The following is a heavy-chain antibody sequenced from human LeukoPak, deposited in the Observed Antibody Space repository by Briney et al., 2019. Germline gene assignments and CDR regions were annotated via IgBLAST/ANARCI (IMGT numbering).Heavy chain of an antibody. CDR3: ARTSGSGTYYDFWSGYSYNWFDP. D-gene: IGHD3-3*01. CDR2: MNPNSGNT. Sequence: GASVKVSCKASGYTFTSYDINWVRQATGQGLEWMGWMNPNSGNTNYAQKLQGRVTMTTDTSTSTAYMELRSLRSDDTAVYYCARTSGSGTYYDFWSGYSYNWFDPWGQGTLVTVSS. V-gene: IGHV1-18*01. CDR1: GYTFTSYD. J-gene: IGHJ5*02.